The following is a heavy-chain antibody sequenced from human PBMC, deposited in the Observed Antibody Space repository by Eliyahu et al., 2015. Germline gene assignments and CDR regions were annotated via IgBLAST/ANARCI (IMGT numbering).Heavy chain of an antibody. V-gene: IGHV2-26*01. Sequence: QVTXKESGPVLXKPTETLTLTXTVSGFSLSNARXGXSWIRQPPGKALEWLAHIFSNDEKSYSTSLKSRLTISKDTSKSQMVLTMTNMDPVDTATYYCARIRYSYGFLGVWYWYFDLWGRGTLVTVSS. J-gene: IGHJ2*01. CDR2: IFSNDEK. D-gene: IGHD5-18*01. CDR3: ARIRYSYGFLGVWYWYFDL. CDR1: GFSLSNARXG.